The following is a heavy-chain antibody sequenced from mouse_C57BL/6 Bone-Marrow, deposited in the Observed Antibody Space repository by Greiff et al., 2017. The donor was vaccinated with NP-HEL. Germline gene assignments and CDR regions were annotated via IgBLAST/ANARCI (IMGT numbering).Heavy chain of an antibody. CDR3: ARGGYYYGSSYGDYFDY. J-gene: IGHJ2*01. CDR2: IDPSDSYT. CDR1: GYTFTSYW. Sequence: VQLQQPGAELVMPGASVKLSCKASGYTFTSYWMHWVKQRPGQGLEWIGEIDPSDSYTNYNQKFKGKSTLTVDKSSSTAYMQISSLTSEDSAVYYCARGGYYYGSSYGDYFDYWGQGTTLTVSS. V-gene: IGHV1-69*01. D-gene: IGHD1-1*01.